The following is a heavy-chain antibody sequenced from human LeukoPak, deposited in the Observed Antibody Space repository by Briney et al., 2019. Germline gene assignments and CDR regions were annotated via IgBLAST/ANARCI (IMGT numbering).Heavy chain of an antibody. Sequence: ASVKVSCKVSGYTFTGYYMHWVRQAPGQGLEWMGWMNPNSGNTGYAQKFQGRVTMTRDTSISTAYMELSRLRSDDTAVYYCARDGVCSGGSCYSFFDYWGQGTLVTVSS. CDR3: ARDGVCSGGSCYSFFDY. D-gene: IGHD2-15*01. CDR1: GYTFTGYY. J-gene: IGHJ4*02. CDR2: MNPNSGNT. V-gene: IGHV1-2*02.